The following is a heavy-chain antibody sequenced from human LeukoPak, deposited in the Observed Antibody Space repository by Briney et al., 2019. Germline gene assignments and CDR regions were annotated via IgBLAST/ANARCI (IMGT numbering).Heavy chain of an antibody. J-gene: IGHJ4*02. D-gene: IGHD3-22*01. CDR1: GFTFSSYG. Sequence: GGTLRLSCAASGFTFSSYGMSWVRQAPGKGLEWVSAISGSSGSTYYADSVKGRFTISRDNSKNTLYLQMNSLRAEDTAVYYCAKGAAYYYDSSGYYYFFDYWGQGTLVTVSS. CDR2: ISGSSGST. CDR3: AKGAAYYYDSSGYYYFFDY. V-gene: IGHV3-23*01.